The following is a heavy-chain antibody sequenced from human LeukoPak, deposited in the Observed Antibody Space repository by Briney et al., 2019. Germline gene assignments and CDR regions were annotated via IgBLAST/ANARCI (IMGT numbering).Heavy chain of an antibody. J-gene: IGHJ5*02. CDR3: ARGYSYGFNWFDP. CDR1: GGSISSSNW. V-gene: IGHV4-4*02. D-gene: IGHD5-18*01. Sequence: SETLSLTCTVSGGSISSSNWWSWVRQPPGKGLEWIGEIYHSGSTNYNPSLKSRVTISVDKSKNQFSLKLSSVTAAGTAVYYCARGYSYGFNWFDPWGQGTLVTVSS. CDR2: IYHSGST.